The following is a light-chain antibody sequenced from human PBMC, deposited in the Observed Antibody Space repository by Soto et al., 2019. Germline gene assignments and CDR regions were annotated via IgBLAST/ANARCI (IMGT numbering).Light chain of an antibody. CDR3: QHYNSSWT. J-gene: IGKJ1*01. V-gene: IGKV1-5*03. CDR1: QSISGW. Sequence: DIQMTQSPSTLSASVGDRVTITCRASQSISGWLAWYQQRPGKDPKLLIYKASSLESGVPSRFSGSGSGTEFTLTITSLQPDDFATYYCQHYNSSWTFGQGTKVDIK. CDR2: KAS.